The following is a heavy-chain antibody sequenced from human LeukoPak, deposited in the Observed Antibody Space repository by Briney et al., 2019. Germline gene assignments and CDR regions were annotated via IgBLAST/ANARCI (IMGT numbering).Heavy chain of an antibody. D-gene: IGHD6-13*01. CDR2: IYSGGST. CDR1: GFTVSSNY. V-gene: IGHV3-66*01. J-gene: IGHJ4*02. CDR3: ARCHRYSSSWQGLYYFDW. Sequence: PGGSLRLSCAASGFTVSSNYVSWVRQAPGKGLEWVSVIYSGGSTYYADSVKGRFTISRDNSKNTLYLQMNSLRAEDTAVYYCARCHRYSSSWQGLYYFDWWGQGTLVTVSS.